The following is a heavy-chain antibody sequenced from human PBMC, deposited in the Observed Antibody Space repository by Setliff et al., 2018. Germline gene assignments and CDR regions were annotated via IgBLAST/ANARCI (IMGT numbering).Heavy chain of an antibody. CDR1: GGSMSFYY. J-gene: IGHJ4*02. V-gene: IGHV4-34*12. CDR3: ARESRYYYDNLGTLDY. Sequence: SETLSLTCSVSGGSMSFYYWSWIRQPPGKRLEWIGEIIHSGSTNYNPSLKSRVTISMDTSKNQFSLKVSSVTAADTAVYYCARESRYYYDNLGTLDYWGQGTLVTVSS. CDR2: IIHSGST. D-gene: IGHD3-22*01.